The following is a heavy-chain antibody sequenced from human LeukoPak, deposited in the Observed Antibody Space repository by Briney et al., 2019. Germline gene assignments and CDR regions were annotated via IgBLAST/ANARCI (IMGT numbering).Heavy chain of an antibody. CDR2: ITNNGGST. CDR1: GFTFSDYA. CDR3: VKGRIYCCYPALDY. Sequence: GGSLRLSCSVSGFTFSDYAMHWVRQAPGKGLEYVSAITNNGGSTYYADSGKVRFSVSRDNSKNTVYLQLNSLRPDDTAVYYCVKGRIYCCYPALDYWGQGTLVTVSS. V-gene: IGHV3-64D*06. J-gene: IGHJ4*02. D-gene: IGHD2-2*01.